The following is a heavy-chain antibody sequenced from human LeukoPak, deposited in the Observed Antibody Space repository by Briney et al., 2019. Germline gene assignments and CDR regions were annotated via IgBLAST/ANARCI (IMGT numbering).Heavy chain of an antibody. V-gene: IGHV3-21*01. D-gene: IGHD4-17*01. J-gene: IGHJ6*03. CDR3: ARYRRGYYYMDV. CDR1: GSTFSSYS. CDR2: ISSSSSYI. Sequence: GGSLRLSCAASGSTFSSYSMNWVRQAPGKGLEWVSSISSSSSYIYYADSVKGRFTISRDNAKNSLYLQMNSLRAEDTAVYYCARYRRGYYYMDVWGKGTTVTVSS.